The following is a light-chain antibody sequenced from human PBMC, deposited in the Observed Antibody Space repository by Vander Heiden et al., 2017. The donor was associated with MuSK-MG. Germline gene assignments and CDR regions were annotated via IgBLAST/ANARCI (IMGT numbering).Light chain of an antibody. CDR3: QPSHSSPHT. J-gene: IGKJ4*01. V-gene: IGKV1-39*01. CDR2: AAS. Sequence: DIQLTQSPSSLSASVGDRVTITCRASEDITTYLNWYQQQPGKAPRLLIYAASRLQSGVPTRVSGSGSGTDFTLTFTSLQPEDFATYYCQPSHSSPHTFGGGTMVEVK. CDR1: EDITTY.